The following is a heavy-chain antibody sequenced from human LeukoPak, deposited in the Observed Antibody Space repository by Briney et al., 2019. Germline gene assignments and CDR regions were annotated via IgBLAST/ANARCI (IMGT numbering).Heavy chain of an antibody. J-gene: IGHJ6*02. V-gene: IGHV3-30-3*01. Sequence: GRSLRLSCAASGFTFSSYAMHWVRQAPGKGPEWVAVISYDGSNKYYADSVKGRFTISRDNSKNTLYLQMNSLRAEDTAVYYCARPRLSAGPNYYYGMDVWGQGTTVTVSS. CDR3: ARPRLSAGPNYYYGMDV. D-gene: IGHD6-13*01. CDR2: ISYDGSNK. CDR1: GFTFSSYA.